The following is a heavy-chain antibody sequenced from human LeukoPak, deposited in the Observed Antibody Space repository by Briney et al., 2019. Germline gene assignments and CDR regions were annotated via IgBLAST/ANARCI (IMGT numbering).Heavy chain of an antibody. Sequence: GGSLRLSCASSGFTFSSYSMSWVRQAPGKGLEGVSYISSTSSPIYYADSVKGRFTISRDNAKNTLFLQINSLRAEDAAVYYCAREILAPGKTHDYWGQGTLVTVSS. CDR2: ISSTSSPI. CDR3: AREILAPGKTHDY. J-gene: IGHJ4*02. V-gene: IGHV3-48*04. CDR1: GFTFSSYS.